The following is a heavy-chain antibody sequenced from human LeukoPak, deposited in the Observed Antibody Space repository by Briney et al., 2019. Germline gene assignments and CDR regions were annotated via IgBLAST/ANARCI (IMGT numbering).Heavy chain of an antibody. Sequence: PGGSLRLSCAASGFTFRDYTMNWVRQPPGKGLEWIGSIYDSGSTYYNPSLKSRVTISVDTSKNQFSLKLNSVTAADTAVYYCARHYGPWGQGTLVTVSS. D-gene: IGHD3-16*01. CDR2: IYDSGST. V-gene: IGHV4-38-2*01. J-gene: IGHJ5*02. CDR3: ARHYGP. CDR1: GFTFRDYT.